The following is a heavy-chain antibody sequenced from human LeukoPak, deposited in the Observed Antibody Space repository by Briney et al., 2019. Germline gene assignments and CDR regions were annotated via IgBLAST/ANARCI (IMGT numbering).Heavy chain of an antibody. Sequence: GGSLRLSCAASGFTFSSYGMHWVRQAPGKGRGWVGVIWYDGSNKYYADSVKGRFTVSRDNYKNTLYLQMNSLRAEDKAVYYCAADVYGDYGAFDIWGQGTMVTVSS. CDR3: AADVYGDYGAFDI. V-gene: IGHV3-33*01. CDR2: IWYDGSNK. D-gene: IGHD4-17*01. J-gene: IGHJ3*02. CDR1: GFTFSSYG.